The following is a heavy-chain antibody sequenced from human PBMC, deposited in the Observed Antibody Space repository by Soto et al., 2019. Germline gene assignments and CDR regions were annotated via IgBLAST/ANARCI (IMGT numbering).Heavy chain of an antibody. D-gene: IGHD3-10*01. Sequence: QVQLVQSGAEVKKPGASVKVSCKASGYTFTSYGISWVRQAPGQGLEWMGWISAYNGNTNYAQQLQGRINMTTDTSTNTGYMELRSLRSDDTAVYYCARIERRYYGSGTYYPFDYWGQGTLVTVSS. CDR3: ARIERRYYGSGTYYPFDY. J-gene: IGHJ4*02. CDR1: GYTFTSYG. V-gene: IGHV1-18*01. CDR2: ISAYNGNT.